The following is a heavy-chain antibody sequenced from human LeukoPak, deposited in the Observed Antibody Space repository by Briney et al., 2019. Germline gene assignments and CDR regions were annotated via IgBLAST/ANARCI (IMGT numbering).Heavy chain of an antibody. CDR1: GYTFTSYA. CDR2: INTNTGNP. Sequence: ASVKVSCKASGYTFTSYAMNWVRQAPGQGLEWMGWINTNTGNPTYAQGFTGWFVFSLDTSVSTAYLQISSLKAEDTAVYYCAKKDVVVTQTFDIWGQGTMVTVSS. J-gene: IGHJ3*02. D-gene: IGHD2-21*02. V-gene: IGHV7-4-1*02. CDR3: AKKDVVVTQTFDI.